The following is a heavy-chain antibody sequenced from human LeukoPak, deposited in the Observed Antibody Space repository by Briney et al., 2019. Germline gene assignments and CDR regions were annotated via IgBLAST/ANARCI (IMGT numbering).Heavy chain of an antibody. CDR2: INSDGSST. D-gene: IGHD3-22*01. V-gene: IGHV3-74*01. CDR3: AKDRCGSLCYYNMDI. J-gene: IGHJ6*03. Sequence: GGSLRLSCAASGFTFSSYWMHWVRQAPGKGLVWVSRINSDGSSTGYADSVKGRFTISRDNSKNTLYLQMNSLRAGDTAVYYCAKDRCGSLCYYNMDIWGKGTTVTVSS. CDR1: GFTFSSYW.